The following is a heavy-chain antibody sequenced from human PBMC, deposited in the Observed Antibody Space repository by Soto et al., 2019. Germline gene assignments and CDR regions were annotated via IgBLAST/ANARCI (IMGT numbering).Heavy chain of an antibody. J-gene: IGHJ6*02. CDR2: IHPGDSNI. Sequence: PGESLKISCEGSGYNFDKYWIGWVRQMPGKGLEWMGIIHPGDSNIRYSPSFQGRVTISADMSISTASLQWSSLKASDTAMYYCARRGGFGVLYGMDVWGQGTTVTVSS. CDR3: ARRGGFGVLYGMDV. CDR1: GYNFDKYW. D-gene: IGHD3-10*01. V-gene: IGHV5-51*01.